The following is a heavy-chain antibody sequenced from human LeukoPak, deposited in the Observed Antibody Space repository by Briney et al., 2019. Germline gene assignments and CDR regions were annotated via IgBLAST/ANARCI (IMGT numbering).Heavy chain of an antibody. V-gene: IGHV3-23*01. CDR3: AKDKFYGSGSYYPFDY. J-gene: IGHJ4*02. Sequence: GGSLRLSCAASGFTFSSYAMSWVRQAPVKELEWVSAISGSGGSTYYADSVKGRFTISRDNSKNTLYLQMNSLRAEDTAVYYCAKDKFYGSGSYYPFDYWGQGTLVTVSS. CDR1: GFTFSSYA. D-gene: IGHD3-10*01. CDR2: ISGSGGST.